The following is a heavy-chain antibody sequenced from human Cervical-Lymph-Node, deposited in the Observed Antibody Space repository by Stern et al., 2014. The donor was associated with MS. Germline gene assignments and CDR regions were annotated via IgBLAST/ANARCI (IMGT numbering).Heavy chain of an antibody. CDR2: IIPIFGIA. CDR3: ARDFTVAGTNYYYGMDV. V-gene: IGHV1-69*01. Sequence: QVQLVESGAEVKKPGSSVKVSCKASGGTFSSYAISWVRQAPGQGLEWMGGIIPIFGIANYAQKFQGRVTITADESTSTAYMELSSLRSEDTAVYYCARDFTVAGTNYYYGMDVWGQGTTVTVSS. J-gene: IGHJ6*02. D-gene: IGHD6-19*01. CDR1: GGTFSSYA.